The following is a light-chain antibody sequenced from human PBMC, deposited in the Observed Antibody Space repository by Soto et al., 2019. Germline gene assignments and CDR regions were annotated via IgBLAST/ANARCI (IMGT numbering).Light chain of an antibody. V-gene: IGLV2-14*01. Sequence: QSALTQPASVSGSPGQSITISCTGPSSDVGGYNYVSWYQQHPGKAPKLMIYAVSNRTSGVSTRFSGSKSGNTASLTISGLQAEDEADYHCSSYTTSSTLLYVFGTGTKLTVL. CDR3: SSYTTSSTLLYV. CDR1: SSDVGGYNY. J-gene: IGLJ1*01. CDR2: AVS.